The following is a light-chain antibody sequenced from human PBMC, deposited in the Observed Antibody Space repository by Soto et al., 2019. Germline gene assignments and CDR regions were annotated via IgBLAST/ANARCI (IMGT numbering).Light chain of an antibody. CDR3: QQYNNWPPRT. CDR1: QSVSSK. V-gene: IGKV3-15*01. Sequence: EIVMTQSPATPSVSPGERATLSCRASQSVSSKLAWYQQKPGQAPRLLIYGASTRATGIPARFSGSGSGTEFTLTISSLQSEDFAVYYCQQYNNWPPRTFGQGTKVDIK. CDR2: GAS. J-gene: IGKJ1*01.